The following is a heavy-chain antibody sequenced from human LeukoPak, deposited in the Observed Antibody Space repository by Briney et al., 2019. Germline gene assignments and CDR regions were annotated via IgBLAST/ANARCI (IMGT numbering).Heavy chain of an antibody. D-gene: IGHD4-17*01. CDR3: ARGSTVTTMDDAFDI. Sequence: PSETLSLTCTVSDGSISSYYWSWIRQPPGKGLEWIGYIYYSGSTNYNPSLKSRVTISVDTSKNQFSLKLSSVTAADTAVYYCARGSTVTTMDDAFDIWGQGTMVTVSS. V-gene: IGHV4-59*01. CDR1: DGSISSYY. J-gene: IGHJ3*02. CDR2: IYYSGST.